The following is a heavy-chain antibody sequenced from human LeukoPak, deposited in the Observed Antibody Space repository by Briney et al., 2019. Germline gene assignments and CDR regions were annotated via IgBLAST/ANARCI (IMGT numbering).Heavy chain of an antibody. Sequence: SETLSLTCTVSGGSISSSGDYWGWIRQPPGKGLEWIGSIYYSGSTYHNPSLKSRVTISVDTSKNQFSLNLNSVTAADTAVYFCARRARGNRAYYFDYWGQGTLVTVSS. CDR1: GGSISSSGDY. V-gene: IGHV4-39*07. CDR2: IYYSGST. CDR3: ARRARGNRAYYFDY. D-gene: IGHD1-14*01. J-gene: IGHJ4*02.